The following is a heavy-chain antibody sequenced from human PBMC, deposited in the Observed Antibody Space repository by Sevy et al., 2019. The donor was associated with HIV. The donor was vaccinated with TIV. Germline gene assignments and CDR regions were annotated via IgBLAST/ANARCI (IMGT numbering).Heavy chain of an antibody. CDR2: INHSGST. D-gene: IGHD6-19*01. J-gene: IGHJ6*02. Sequence: SETLSLTCAVYGGSFSGYYWSWIRQPPGKGLEWIGEINHSGSTHYNPSLKRRVTTSVDTSKNQFSLRLSTVTAADTAVYYCAREEGQWLGSYYYYHGMDVWGQGTTVTVSS. CDR1: GGSFSGYY. V-gene: IGHV4-34*01. CDR3: AREEGQWLGSYYYYHGMDV.